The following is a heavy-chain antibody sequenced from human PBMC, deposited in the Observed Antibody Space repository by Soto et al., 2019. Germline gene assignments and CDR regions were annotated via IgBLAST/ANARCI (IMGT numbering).Heavy chain of an antibody. V-gene: IGHV5-10-1*01. D-gene: IGHD6-19*01. CDR1: GYSFTNYW. Sequence: PGESLKISCKGSGYSFTNYWITWVRQMPGKGLQWMGRIDPSDSYANYSPSFQGHVTISADKSISTAYLQWSSLKASDAAMYYCARLEYSNGWYYFDYWGQGTLVTVS. J-gene: IGHJ4*02. CDR2: IDPSDSYA. CDR3: ARLEYSNGWYYFDY.